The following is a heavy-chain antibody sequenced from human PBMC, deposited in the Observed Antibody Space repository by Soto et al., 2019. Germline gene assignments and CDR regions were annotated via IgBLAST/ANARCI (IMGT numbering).Heavy chain of an antibody. CDR2: ISYDGSNK. Sequence: LRLSCAASGFTFSSYAMHWVRQAPGKGLEWVAVISYDGSNKYYADSVKGRFTISRDNSKNTLYLQMNSLRAEDTAVYYCARDIVLRGLDYWGQGTLVTVSS. CDR1: GFTFSSYA. CDR3: ARDIVLRGLDY. D-gene: IGHD2-8*01. J-gene: IGHJ4*02. V-gene: IGHV3-30-3*01.